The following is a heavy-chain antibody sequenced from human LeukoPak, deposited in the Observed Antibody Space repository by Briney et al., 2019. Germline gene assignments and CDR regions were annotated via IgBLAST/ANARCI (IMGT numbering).Heavy chain of an antibody. J-gene: IGHJ5*02. CDR2: INHSGST. CDR3: AKNGQSGFSFDP. CDR1: GGSFSGYY. D-gene: IGHD3-3*01. V-gene: IGHV4-34*01. Sequence: SETLSLTCAVYGGSFSGYYWSWIRQPPGKGLEWIGEINHSGSTNYNPSLKSRVTISADTSKNQFSLKLNSVTAADTAVYYCAKNGQSGFSFDPWGQGTLVTVSS.